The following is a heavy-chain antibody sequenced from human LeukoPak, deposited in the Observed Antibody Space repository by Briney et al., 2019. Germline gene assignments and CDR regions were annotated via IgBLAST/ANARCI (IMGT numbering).Heavy chain of an antibody. D-gene: IGHD3-10*01. Sequence: RTSETLSLTCAVYGGSFSGYYWSWIRQPPGKGLEWIGEINHSGSTNYNPSLKSRVTISVDTSKNQFSLKLSSVTAADTAVYYCTRGYYYGFPYWGQGTLVTVSS. CDR3: TRGYYYGFPY. CDR1: GGSFSGYY. CDR2: INHSGST. V-gene: IGHV4-34*01. J-gene: IGHJ4*02.